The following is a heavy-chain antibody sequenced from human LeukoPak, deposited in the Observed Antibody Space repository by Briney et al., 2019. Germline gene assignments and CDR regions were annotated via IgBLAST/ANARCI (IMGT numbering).Heavy chain of an antibody. V-gene: IGHV3-21*01. Sequence: GGSLRLSCAASGFTFSSYNMNWVRQAPGKGLEWVSSISSSSNYIYYADSVKGRFTISRDNAKNSLYLQMNSLRAGDTAVYYCARDEKQQLASFYIWGQGTMVTVSS. CDR3: ARDEKQQLASFYI. CDR2: ISSSSNYI. D-gene: IGHD6-13*01. J-gene: IGHJ3*02. CDR1: GFTFSSYN.